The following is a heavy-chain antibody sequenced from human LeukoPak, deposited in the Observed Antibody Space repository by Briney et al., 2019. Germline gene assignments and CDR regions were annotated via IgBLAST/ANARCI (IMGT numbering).Heavy chain of an antibody. CDR1: GFTFSSYS. J-gene: IGHJ6*03. D-gene: IGHD6-13*01. CDR2: ITSSSSAI. Sequence: GGSLRLSCVASGFTFSSYSMNWVRQAPGKGLEWVSYITSSSSAIYYADSVKGRFTISRDNGKNSLYLQMNSLRAEDTAVYYCASDKTAQLDNYYYYMDVWGKGTTVTISS. CDR3: ASDKTAQLDNYYYYMDV. V-gene: IGHV3-21*05.